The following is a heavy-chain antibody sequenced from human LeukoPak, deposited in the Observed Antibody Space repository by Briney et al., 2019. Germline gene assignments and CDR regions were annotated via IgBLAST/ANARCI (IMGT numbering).Heavy chain of an antibody. CDR2: FDPEDGET. V-gene: IGHV1-24*01. J-gene: IGHJ3*02. Sequence: GASVKVSCKVSGYTLTELSMHWVRQAPGKGLEWMGGFDPEDGETIYAQKFQGRVTMTEDTSTDTAYMELSSLRSEDTAVYYCATPTLMVRVDAFDIWGQGTMVTVSS. CDR1: GYTLTELS. CDR3: ATPTLMVRVDAFDI. D-gene: IGHD3-10*01.